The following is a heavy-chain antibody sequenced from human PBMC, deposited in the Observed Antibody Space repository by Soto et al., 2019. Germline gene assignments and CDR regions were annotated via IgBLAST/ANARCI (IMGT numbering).Heavy chain of an antibody. CDR1: GFTFSSYA. D-gene: IGHD6-19*01. J-gene: IGHJ4*02. V-gene: IGHV3-30-3*02. Sequence: GGSLRLSCAASGFTFSSYAMHWVRQAPGKGLEWVAVISYDGSNKYYADSVKGRFTISRDNSKNTLYLQMNSLRAEDTAVYYCANDRYSSGWYFDYWGQGTLVTVSS. CDR3: ANDRYSSGWYFDY. CDR2: ISYDGSNK.